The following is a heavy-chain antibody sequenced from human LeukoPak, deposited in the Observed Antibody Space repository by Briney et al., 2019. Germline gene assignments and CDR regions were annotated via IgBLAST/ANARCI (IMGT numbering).Heavy chain of an antibody. V-gene: IGHV1-2*02. CDR2: INPNSGGT. CDR1: GYTFISYG. D-gene: IGHD2-2*01. J-gene: IGHJ6*02. Sequence: ASVKVSCKASGYTFISYGISWVRQAPGQGLEWMGWINPNSGGTNCAQKFQGRVTMTRDTSISTAYMELSRLRSDDTAVYYCARGGGYCSSTSCASRISMDVWGQGTTVTVSS. CDR3: ARGGGYCSSTSCASRISMDV.